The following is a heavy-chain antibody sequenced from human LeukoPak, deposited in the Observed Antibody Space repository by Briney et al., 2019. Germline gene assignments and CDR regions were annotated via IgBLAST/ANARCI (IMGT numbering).Heavy chain of an antibody. CDR1: GFTFSDYY. V-gene: IGHV3-11*01. CDR2: ISSSGSTI. D-gene: IGHD5-12*01. Sequence: PGGSLRLSCAAPGFTFSDYYMSWIRQAPGKGLEWVSYISSSGSTIYYADSVKGRFTISRDNAKNSLYLRMNSLRAEDTAVYYCARSRYSGYDDYYYYYYGMDVWGQGTTVTVSS. J-gene: IGHJ6*02. CDR3: ARSRYSGYDDYYYYYYGMDV.